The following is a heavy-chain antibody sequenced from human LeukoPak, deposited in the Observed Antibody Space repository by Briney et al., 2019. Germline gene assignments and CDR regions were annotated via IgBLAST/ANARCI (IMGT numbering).Heavy chain of an antibody. Sequence: ASVKVSCKASGGTFSSYAISWVRQAPGQGLEWMGGIIPIFGTANYAQKFQGRVTITADESTSTAYMELSRLRSEDTAVYYCARSELYYYDSSGYYLIFDYWGQGTLVTVSS. CDR2: IIPIFGTA. CDR3: ARSELYYYDSSGYYLIFDY. D-gene: IGHD3-22*01. CDR1: GGTFSSYA. J-gene: IGHJ4*02. V-gene: IGHV1-69*13.